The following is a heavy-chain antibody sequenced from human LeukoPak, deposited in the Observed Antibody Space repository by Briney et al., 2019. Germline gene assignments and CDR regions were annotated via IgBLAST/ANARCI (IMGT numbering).Heavy chain of an antibody. CDR2: ISSSSSYI. V-gene: IGHV3-21*01. CDR3: ARDRASGYYGSGSYQGYAFDI. CDR1: GFTFSSYS. D-gene: IGHD3-10*01. Sequence: GGSLRLSCAASGFTFSSYSMNWVRQAPGKGLEWVSSISSSSSYIYYADSVKGRFTISRDNAKNSLYLQMNSLRAEDTAVYYCARDRASGYYGSGSYQGYAFDIWGQGTMVTVSS. J-gene: IGHJ3*02.